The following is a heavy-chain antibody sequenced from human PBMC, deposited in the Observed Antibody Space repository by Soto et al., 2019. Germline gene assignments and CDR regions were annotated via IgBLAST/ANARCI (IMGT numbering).Heavy chain of an antibody. CDR1: GGTFSSYA. V-gene: IGHV1-69*06. Sequence: SVKVSCKASGGTFSSYAISWVRQAPGQGLEWMGGIIPIFGTANYAQKFQGRVTITADKSTSTAYMELSSLRSEDTAVYYCARGSSSSEFPYYYGMDVWGQGTTVTV. D-gene: IGHD6-6*01. CDR3: ARGSSSSEFPYYYGMDV. CDR2: IIPIFGTA. J-gene: IGHJ6*02.